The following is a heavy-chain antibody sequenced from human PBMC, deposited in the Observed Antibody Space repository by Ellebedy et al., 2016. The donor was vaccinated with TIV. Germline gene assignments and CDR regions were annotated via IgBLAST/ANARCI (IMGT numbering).Heavy chain of an antibody. Sequence: PGGSLRLSCAASGFTFSSYSMNWVRQAPGKGLEWVSSISSSSSYIYYADSVKGRFTISRDNAKNSLYLQMNSLRAEDTAVYYCAREGGYSGYENFDYWGQGTLVTASS. CDR3: AREGGYSGYENFDY. CDR2: ISSSSSYI. V-gene: IGHV3-21*01. CDR1: GFTFSSYS. D-gene: IGHD5-12*01. J-gene: IGHJ4*02.